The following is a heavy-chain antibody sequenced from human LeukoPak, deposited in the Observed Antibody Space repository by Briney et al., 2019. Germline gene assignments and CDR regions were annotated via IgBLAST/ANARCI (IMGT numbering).Heavy chain of an antibody. Sequence: SETLSFTCAVSGYSISSGYYWGWIRQPPGKGLEWIGTIYHAGSTYYNPSLKSRVTISMDTSKNHFSLKLSSVTASDTAVYYCARAFPICTNGVCYAFDIWGQGTMVTVSS. CDR3: ARAFPICTNGVCYAFDI. D-gene: IGHD2-8*01. CDR2: IYHAGST. V-gene: IGHV4-38-2*01. CDR1: GYSISSGYY. J-gene: IGHJ3*02.